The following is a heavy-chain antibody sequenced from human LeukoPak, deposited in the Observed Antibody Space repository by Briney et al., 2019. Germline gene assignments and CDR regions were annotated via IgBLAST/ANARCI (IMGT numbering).Heavy chain of an antibody. J-gene: IGHJ4*02. CDR3: ARASHDYGDYSHFDY. D-gene: IGHD4-17*01. CDR1: GGSISSGSYY. Sequence: SSQTLSLTCTVSGGSISSGSYYWSWIRQPAGKGLEWIGRIYTSGSTNYNPSLKSRVTISVDKSKNQFSLKLSSVTAADTAVYYCARASHDYGDYSHFDYWGQGTLVTVSS. V-gene: IGHV4-61*02. CDR2: IYTSGST.